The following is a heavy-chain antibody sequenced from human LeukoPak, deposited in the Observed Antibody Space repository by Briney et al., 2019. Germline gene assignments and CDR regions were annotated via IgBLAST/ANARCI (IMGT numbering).Heavy chain of an antibody. Sequence: SGGSLRLSCAASGFTVSSNYMNWVRQAPGKGLEWVSSISSSSTYIYYADSVKGRFTISRDNAKNSLYLQMNSLRAEDTAVYYCARAPNYYDSSGYYNWFDPWGQGTLVTVSS. CDR2: ISSSSTYI. D-gene: IGHD3-22*01. J-gene: IGHJ5*02. CDR3: ARAPNYYDSSGYYNWFDP. CDR1: GFTVSSNY. V-gene: IGHV3-21*01.